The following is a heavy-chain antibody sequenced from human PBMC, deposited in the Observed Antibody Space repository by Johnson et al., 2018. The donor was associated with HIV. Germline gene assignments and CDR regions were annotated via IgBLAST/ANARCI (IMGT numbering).Heavy chain of an antibody. CDR2: ISYDGSDK. V-gene: IGHV3-30*04. D-gene: IGHD6-19*01. Sequence: QMLLVESGGGVVQPGESRRLSCAASGFTFSSYALHWVRQAPGKGLEWVAVISYDGSDKYYADSVKGRFTISRDNSKNTLYLQMNSLRAEDTAVYYCARERGDSSRTAFDIWGQGTMVTVSS. CDR3: ARERGDSSRTAFDI. CDR1: GFTFSSYA. J-gene: IGHJ3*02.